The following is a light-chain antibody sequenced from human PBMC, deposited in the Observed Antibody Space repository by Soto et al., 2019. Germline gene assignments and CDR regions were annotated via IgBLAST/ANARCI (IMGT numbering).Light chain of an antibody. CDR3: QQSSNSPMYT. CDR2: AAS. Sequence: DIQMTQSPSSLSASVGDRVTITCRASQSIAYYLNWFQQKPWKAPKLLIYAASSLQSGVPSRFSGSGSGTDFTLNISSLQPEDFATYYCQQSSNSPMYTFGQGTKLYVK. V-gene: IGKV1-39*01. J-gene: IGKJ2*01. CDR1: QSIAYY.